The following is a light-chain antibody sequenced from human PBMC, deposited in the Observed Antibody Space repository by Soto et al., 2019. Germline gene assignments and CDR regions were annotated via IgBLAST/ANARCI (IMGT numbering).Light chain of an antibody. CDR3: SSYTSSSTLE. J-gene: IGLJ2*01. V-gene: IGLV2-14*01. Sequence: QSALTQPASVSGSPGQSITISCTGTSSDVGGYNYVSWYQQHPGKAPKLMIYDVSNRPSGVSNRFSGSKSGNTASLTISGLQAEDEADYYCSSYTSSSTLEFGGGTQLT. CDR2: DVS. CDR1: SSDVGGYNY.